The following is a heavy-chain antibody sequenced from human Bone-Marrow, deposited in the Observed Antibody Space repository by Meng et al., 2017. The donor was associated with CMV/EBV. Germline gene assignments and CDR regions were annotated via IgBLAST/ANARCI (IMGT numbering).Heavy chain of an antibody. D-gene: IGHD1-26*01. Sequence: GESLKISCAASGFTFSSYSMNWVRQAPGKGLEWVSSISSSSSYIYYADSVKGRFTISRDNAKNSLYLQMNSLRAEDTAVYYCARGALVGATRGYYFDYWGQGTLVTVSS. J-gene: IGHJ4*02. CDR2: ISSSSSYI. V-gene: IGHV3-21*01. CDR1: GFTFSSYS. CDR3: ARGALVGATRGYYFDY.